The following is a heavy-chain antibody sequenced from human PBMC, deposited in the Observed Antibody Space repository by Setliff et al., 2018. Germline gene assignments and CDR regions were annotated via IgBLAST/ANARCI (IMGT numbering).Heavy chain of an antibody. J-gene: IGHJ4*02. V-gene: IGHV4-39*01. CDR2: IFYSGRT. Sequence: SETLSLTCTVSGASITNINYYWGLIRQPPGKGLEWIGSIFYSGRTFYNPSLKSRVTISVDTSKNQFSLTLSSVTAADTAVYYCARDRGYNKTPEDFDYWGQGIVVTVSS. D-gene: IGHD5-12*01. CDR3: ARDRGYNKTPEDFDY. CDR1: GASITNINYY.